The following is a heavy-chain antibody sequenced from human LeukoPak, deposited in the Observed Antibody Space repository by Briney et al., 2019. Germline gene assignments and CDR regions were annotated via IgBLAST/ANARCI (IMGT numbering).Heavy chain of an antibody. CDR1: GGSISSGGYY. J-gene: IGHJ4*02. CDR2: IYYSGST. D-gene: IGHD1-1*01. V-gene: IGHV4-31*03. Sequence: SQTLSLTCTVSGGSISSGGYYWSWTRQHPGKGLEWIGYIYYSGSTYYNPSLKSRVTISVDTSKNQFSLKLSSVTAADTAVYYCARGGQTTRENDYWGQGTLVTVSS. CDR3: ARGGQTTRENDY.